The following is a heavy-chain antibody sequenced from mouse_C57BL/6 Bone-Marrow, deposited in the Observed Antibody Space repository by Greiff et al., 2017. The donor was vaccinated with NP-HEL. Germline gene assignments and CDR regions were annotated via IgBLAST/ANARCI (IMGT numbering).Heavy chain of an antibody. J-gene: IGHJ4*01. CDR2: IHPNSGST. CDR3: ASYEDYAMDY. Sequence: QVQLQQPGAELVKPGASVKLSCKASGYPFTSYWMTWVKQRPGQGLEWIGMIHPNSGSTNYNEKFKSKATLTVDKSSSTAYMQLSSLTSEDSAVYYCASYEDYAMDYWGQGTSVTVSS. D-gene: IGHD2-3*01. CDR1: GYPFTSYW. V-gene: IGHV1-64*01.